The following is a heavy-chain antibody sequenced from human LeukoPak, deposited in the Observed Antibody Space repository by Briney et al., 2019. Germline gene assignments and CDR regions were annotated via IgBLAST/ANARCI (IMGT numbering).Heavy chain of an antibody. D-gene: IGHD3-16*01. Sequence: GGSLRLSCVGSGFTFNTYWMTWVRNTTGRGLECVANINTDGGETEYVDSVKGRFTVSRDNAQNSLYLQMNNLRVEDTAVYYCARDDHTSFYDSWGRGTLVTVSS. J-gene: IGHJ4*02. CDR1: GFTFNTYW. V-gene: IGHV3-7*01. CDR2: INTDGGET. CDR3: ARDDHTSFYDS.